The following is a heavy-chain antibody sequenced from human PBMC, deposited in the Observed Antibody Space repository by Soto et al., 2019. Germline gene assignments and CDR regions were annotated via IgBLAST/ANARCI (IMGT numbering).Heavy chain of an antibody. CDR3: ASGGVSTSYYYGMDV. CDR1: GLTFSSYA. J-gene: IGHJ6*02. CDR2: ISYDGSNK. V-gene: IGHV3-30-3*01. Sequence: GGSLRLSCAASGLTFSSYAMQWVRQAPGKGLEWVAVISYDGSNKYYADSVKGRFTISRDNSKNTLYLQMNSLRAEDTAVYYCASGGVSTSYYYGMDVWGQGTTVTVSS. D-gene: IGHD3-16*01.